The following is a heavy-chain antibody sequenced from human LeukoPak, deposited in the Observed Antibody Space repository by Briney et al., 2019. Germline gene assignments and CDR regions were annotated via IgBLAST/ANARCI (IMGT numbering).Heavy chain of an antibody. CDR3: ASSWGSAIDF. V-gene: IGHV3-23*01. D-gene: IGHD3-16*01. CDR2: ISGSGGST. Sequence: PGGSLRLSCAASGFTFSSYAMSWVRQAPGKGLEWVSAISGSGGSTYYADSVKGRFTISTDNAKNSLYLQMTSLRAKDTAVYYCASSWGSAIDFWGQGTLVTVSS. CDR1: GFTFSSYA. J-gene: IGHJ4*02.